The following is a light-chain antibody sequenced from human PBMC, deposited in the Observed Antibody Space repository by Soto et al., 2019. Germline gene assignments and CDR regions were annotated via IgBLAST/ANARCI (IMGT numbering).Light chain of an antibody. CDR2: GAS. Sequence: EIVLTQSPGTLSLSPGERATISCGASQSVTSNYLAWYQQKPGQAPRLVLFGASIRVTGIPDRFIGSGPGTDLTLTISGLEPEDFAAYYCQQYDSSPPITFGQGTKVDI. CDR3: QQYDSSPPIT. J-gene: IGKJ1*01. V-gene: IGKV3-20*01. CDR1: QSVTSNY.